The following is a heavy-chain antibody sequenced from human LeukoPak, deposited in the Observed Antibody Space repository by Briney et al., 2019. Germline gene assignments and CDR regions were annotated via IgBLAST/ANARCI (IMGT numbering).Heavy chain of an antibody. J-gene: IGHJ4*02. Sequence: GGSLRLSCAASGFIFSTYWMSWVRQAPGKGLEWVANINQDGSEIHYVDSVKGRFTISRDNAKNSLYLQMNSLRADDTAVYYCARESTIGVDYWGQGTLVTVSS. D-gene: IGHD3-9*01. CDR1: GFIFSTYW. CDR3: ARESTIGVDY. V-gene: IGHV3-7*01. CDR2: INQDGSEI.